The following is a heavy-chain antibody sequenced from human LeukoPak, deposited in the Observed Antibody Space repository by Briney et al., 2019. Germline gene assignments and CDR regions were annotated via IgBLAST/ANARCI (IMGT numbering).Heavy chain of an antibody. J-gene: IGHJ5*01. CDR3: ARANVPDYYDASGYSDWFDP. Sequence: GSLRLSLFGSGFNLRSDGFHWVRQASGKGLGFFLSNGCNGVNKYYANSVQGRFTVSRDNSRSTVYLQMASLTPEDSAIYYCARANVPDYYDASGYSDWFDPWGQGTLVTVST. CDR2: NGCNGVNK. V-gene: IGHV3-64*01. CDR1: GFNLRSDG. D-gene: IGHD3-22*01.